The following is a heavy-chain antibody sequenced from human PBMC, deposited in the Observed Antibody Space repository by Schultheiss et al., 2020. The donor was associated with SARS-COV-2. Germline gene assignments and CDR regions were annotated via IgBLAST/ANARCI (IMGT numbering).Heavy chain of an antibody. Sequence: SETLSLTCTVSGGSVRSGSHYWSWIRQPPGKGLEWIGYMSFTGSTKYNPSLKSRVTISAGTSKNQFSLKLSSVTAADTAVYYCARSTVTTSDYWGQGTLVTVSS. CDR1: GGSVRSGSHY. CDR2: MSFTGST. CDR3: ARSTVTTSDY. D-gene: IGHD4-17*01. V-gene: IGHV4-61*01. J-gene: IGHJ4*02.